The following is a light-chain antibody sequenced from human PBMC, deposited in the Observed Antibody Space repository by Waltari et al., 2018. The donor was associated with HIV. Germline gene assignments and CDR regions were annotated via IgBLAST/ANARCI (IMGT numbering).Light chain of an antibody. V-gene: IGLV1-40*01. CDR3: QSFDRKLNAFV. Sequence: QSVLTQPPSVSGSMGQTVTISCTGNSSHLGAPYEVHWDQQYPGGVPKLLLFNNRIRRSGVPERFSGAKSGSSASLAINGLQSEDEADYYCQSFDRKLNAFVFGPGTTISLL. CDR1: SSHLGAPYE. J-gene: IGLJ1*01. CDR2: NNR.